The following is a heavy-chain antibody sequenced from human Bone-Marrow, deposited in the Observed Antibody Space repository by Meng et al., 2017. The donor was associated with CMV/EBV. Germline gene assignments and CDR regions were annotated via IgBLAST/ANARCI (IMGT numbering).Heavy chain of an antibody. CDR1: GFTFSSYW. Sequence: GESLKISCGASGFTFSSYWMHWVRQAPGKGLVWVSRISSDGGDTNYADSVKGRFTISRDNSKNTLYLQKNSLRAEDTAVYYCAKDPGIQLWLRGFDPWGQGTMVTVSS. CDR3: AKDPGIQLWLRGFDP. J-gene: IGHJ5*02. CDR2: ISSDGGDT. D-gene: IGHD5-18*01. V-gene: IGHV3-74*01.